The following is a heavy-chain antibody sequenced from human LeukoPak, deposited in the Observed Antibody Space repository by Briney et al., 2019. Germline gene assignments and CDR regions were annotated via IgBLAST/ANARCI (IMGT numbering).Heavy chain of an antibody. J-gene: IGHJ4*02. Sequence: GASVKLSCKAAGYTFTSYDINWVGQASGQGRGWRGWMSPNRADTGYAQQFQGRGTITRDTSISTAYMELSSLTSEATAVYYCARTPPTGFIDYWGQGTLVTVSS. CDR1: GYTFTSYD. V-gene: IGHV1-8*03. CDR2: MSPNRADT. CDR3: ARTPPTGFIDY.